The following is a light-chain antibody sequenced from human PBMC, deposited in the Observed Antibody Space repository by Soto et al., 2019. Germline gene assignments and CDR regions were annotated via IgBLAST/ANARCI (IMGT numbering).Light chain of an antibody. CDR2: AAS. Sequence: EIVMTQSPATLSVSPGERVTLYCRASQSVTRNLAWYQHTPGQSPRLLISAASSGATGLPSRFSGSGSGTDFTLTISSLQSEDAAVYYCQQYHHWPVTFGGGTKVEIK. CDR1: QSVTRN. V-gene: IGKV3-15*01. CDR3: QQYHHWPVT. J-gene: IGKJ4*01.